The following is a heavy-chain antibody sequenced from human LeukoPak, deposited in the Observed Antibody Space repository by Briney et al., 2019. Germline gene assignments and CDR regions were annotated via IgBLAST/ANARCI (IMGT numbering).Heavy chain of an antibody. CDR1: GGSISSYY. J-gene: IGHJ5*02. Sequence: SETLSLTCTVSGGSISSYYWSWIRQPPGKGLEWIGYIYYSGSTYYNPSLKSRVTISVDTSKNQFSLKLSSVTAADTAVYYCARDGIAAAGTGDDNWFDPWGQGTLVTVSS. D-gene: IGHD6-13*01. V-gene: IGHV4-59*01. CDR3: ARDGIAAAGTGDDNWFDP. CDR2: IYYSGST.